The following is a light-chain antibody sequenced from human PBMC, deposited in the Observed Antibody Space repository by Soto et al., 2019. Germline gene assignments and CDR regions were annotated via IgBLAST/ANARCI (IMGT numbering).Light chain of an antibody. J-gene: IGLJ1*01. CDR1: SSDVGGFDY. CDR2: EVN. V-gene: IGLV2-14*01. Sequence: QSALTQPASVSGSPGQSITISCTGTSSDVGGFDYVSWYQQRPGKAPKLLIYEVNRRPSGVSNRFSGSKSGNAASLTISGLQTEDEGDYYCSSYSSNSILSYVFGTGTKLTVL. CDR3: SSYSSNSILSYV.